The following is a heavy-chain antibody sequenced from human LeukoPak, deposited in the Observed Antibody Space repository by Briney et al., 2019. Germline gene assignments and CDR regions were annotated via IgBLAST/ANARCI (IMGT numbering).Heavy chain of an antibody. V-gene: IGHV4-30-4*01. CDR3: ASQILGVTASPPYAFDI. J-gene: IGHJ3*02. CDR2: IYYSGST. D-gene: IGHD2-21*02. Sequence: SQALSLTCTVSGGSISSGDYYWSWIRQPPGKGLEWIGYIYYSGSTYYNPSLKSRVTISVDTSKNQFSLKLSSVTTADTAVYYCASQILGVTASPPYAFDIWGQGTMVTVSS. CDR1: GGSISSGDYY.